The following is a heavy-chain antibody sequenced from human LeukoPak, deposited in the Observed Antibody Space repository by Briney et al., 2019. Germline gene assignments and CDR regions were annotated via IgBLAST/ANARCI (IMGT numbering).Heavy chain of an antibody. CDR2: ISYDGSNK. V-gene: IGHV3-30*03. CDR1: GFTFSSYG. J-gene: IGHJ4*02. Sequence: GRSLRLSCAASGFTFSSYGMHWVRQAPGKGLEWVAVISYDGSNKYYADSVKGRFTISRDNSKNTLYLQMNSLRAEDTAVYYCARKIGWYDYWGQGTLVTVSS. D-gene: IGHD6-13*01. CDR3: ARKIGWYDY.